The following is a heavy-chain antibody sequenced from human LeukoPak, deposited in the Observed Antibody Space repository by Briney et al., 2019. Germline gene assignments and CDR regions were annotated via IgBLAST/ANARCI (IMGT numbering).Heavy chain of an antibody. Sequence: SETLSLTCTVSGGSISSYYWSWLRQPPGKGLEWIGYIYYSGSTNYNPSLKSRVTISVDTSKNQFSLKLSSVTAADTAVYYCARRPTQYNWFDPWGQGTLVTVSS. D-gene: IGHD1-1*01. CDR2: IYYSGST. CDR1: GGSISSYY. CDR3: ARRPTQYNWFDP. V-gene: IGHV4-59*08. J-gene: IGHJ5*02.